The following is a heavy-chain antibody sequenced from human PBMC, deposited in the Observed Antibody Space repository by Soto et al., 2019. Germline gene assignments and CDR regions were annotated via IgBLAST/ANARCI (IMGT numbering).Heavy chain of an antibody. CDR3: ARAEGPGSSGCYDY. CDR1: GGSISSYY. CDR2: IYYSGST. J-gene: IGHJ4*02. Sequence: SETLSLTCTVSGGSISSYYWSWTRQPPGKGLEWIGYIYYSGSTNYNPSLKSRVTISVDTSKNQFSLKLSSVTAADTAVYYCARAEGPGSSGCYDYWGQGTLVTVSS. D-gene: IGHD6-19*01. V-gene: IGHV4-59*01.